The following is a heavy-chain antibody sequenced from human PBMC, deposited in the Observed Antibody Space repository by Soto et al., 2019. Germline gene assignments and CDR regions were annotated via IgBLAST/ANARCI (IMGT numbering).Heavy chain of an antibody. Sequence: PSETLSLTXAVSGGASSGTYYYWGWLRQSPGKGPEWIGSVFYTGFTSYNPSLESRVSVPVDTSKNQFSLKVSGVSAADTAVYYCATSQKGYNWNYFDHWGQGALVTVSS. D-gene: IGHD1-20*01. V-gene: IGHV4-39*01. CDR1: GGASSGTYYY. CDR3: ATSQKGYNWNYFDH. J-gene: IGHJ4*02. CDR2: VFYTGFT.